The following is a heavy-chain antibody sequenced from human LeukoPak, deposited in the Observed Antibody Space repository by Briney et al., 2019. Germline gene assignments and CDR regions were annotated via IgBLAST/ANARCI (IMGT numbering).Heavy chain of an antibody. CDR2: IFSSGSTV. Sequence: GGSLRLSCAASGFTFSAYEMNWVPQAPGKGLEWVSYIFSSGSTVYYADSVKGRFTISRDNAKNSLYMQMESLRDEDTAIYYCARDTLEYSNSPDALDIWGQGTMVTVSS. CDR1: GFTFSAYE. CDR3: ARDTLEYSNSPDALDI. D-gene: IGHD4-23*01. V-gene: IGHV3-48*03. J-gene: IGHJ3*02.